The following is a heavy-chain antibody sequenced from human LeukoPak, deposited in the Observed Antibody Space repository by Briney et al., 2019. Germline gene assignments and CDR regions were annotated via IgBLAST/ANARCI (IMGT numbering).Heavy chain of an antibody. CDR3: ARTVAAAGYYYYYGMDV. J-gene: IGHJ6*04. V-gene: IGHV3-53*01. Sequence: PGGSLRLSCAASGFTVSSNYMSWVRQAPGKGLEWVSVIYSGGSTYYADSVKGRLTISRDNSKNTLYLQMNSLRAEDTAVYYCARTVAAAGYYYYYGMDVWGKGTTVTVSS. D-gene: IGHD2-2*01. CDR1: GFTVSSNY. CDR2: IYSGGST.